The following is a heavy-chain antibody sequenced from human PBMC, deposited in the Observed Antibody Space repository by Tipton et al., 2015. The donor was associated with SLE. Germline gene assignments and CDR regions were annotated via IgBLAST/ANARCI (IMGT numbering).Heavy chain of an antibody. Sequence: LRLSCTVSGGSISSYYWSWIRQPPGKGLEWIGYIYTSGSTKYNPSLKSRVTISVDTSKNKFSLKLSSVTAADTAVYYCARQLGWYFDFWGRGTLVTVSS. CDR2: IYTSGST. CDR3: ARQLGWYFDF. V-gene: IGHV4-4*09. J-gene: IGHJ2*01. D-gene: IGHD1-1*01. CDR1: GGSISSYY.